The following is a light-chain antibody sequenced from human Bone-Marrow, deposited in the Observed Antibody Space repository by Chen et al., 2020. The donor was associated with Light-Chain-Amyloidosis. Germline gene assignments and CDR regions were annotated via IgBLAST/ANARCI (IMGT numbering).Light chain of an antibody. CDR2: SSS. CDR1: QNIGNY. CDR3: QQNYSPPQFT. Sequence: DIQMTQSPSSLSASVGDRVTITCRASQNIGNYLNWYQHRPGKAPNLLIYSSSSLLLGVPSRFSGSGSGKDFTLTISSLQPEDFATYYCQQNYSPPQFTFGGGTTVEI. V-gene: IGKV1-39*01. J-gene: IGKJ4*01.